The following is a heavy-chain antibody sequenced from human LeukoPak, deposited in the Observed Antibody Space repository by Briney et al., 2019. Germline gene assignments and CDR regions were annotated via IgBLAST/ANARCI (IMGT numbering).Heavy chain of an antibody. D-gene: IGHD3-22*01. CDR3: AREAYYYDSSGYYPNWFDP. CDR1: GYTFTSYG. V-gene: IGHV7-4-1*02. J-gene: IGHJ5*02. CDR2: INTNTGNP. Sequence: ASVKVSCKASGYTFTSYGISWVRQAPGQGLEWMGWINTNTGNPTYAQGFTGRFVFSLDTSVSTAYLQISSLKAEDTAVYYCAREAYYYDSSGYYPNWFDPWGQGTLVTVSS.